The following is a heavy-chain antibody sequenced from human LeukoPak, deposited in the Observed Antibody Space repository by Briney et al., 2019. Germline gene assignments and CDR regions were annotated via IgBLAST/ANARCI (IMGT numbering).Heavy chain of an antibody. V-gene: IGHV3-23*01. J-gene: IGHJ4*02. CDR3: AKCLDYDFWSGYGY. D-gene: IGHD3-3*01. CDR1: GFTFSSYA. Sequence: GGSLRLSCAASGFTFSSYAMSWVRQAPGKGLEWVSAISGSGGSTYYADSVKGRFTISRDNSKNTLYLQMNSLRAEDTAVYYCAKCLDYDFWSGYGYWGQGTLVTVSS. CDR2: ISGSGGST.